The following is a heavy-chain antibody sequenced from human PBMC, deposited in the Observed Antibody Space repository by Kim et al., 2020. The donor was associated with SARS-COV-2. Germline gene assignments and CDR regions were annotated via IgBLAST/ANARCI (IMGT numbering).Heavy chain of an antibody. V-gene: IGHV1-46*01. CDR3: ARERRIRPLGYCSSTSCPPNYNWFDP. Sequence: ASVKVSCKASGYTFTSYYMHWVRQAPGQGLEWMGIINPSGGSTSYAQKFQGRVTMTRDTSTSTVYMELSSLRSEDTAVYYCARERRIRPLGYCSSTSCPPNYNWFDPWGQGTLVTVSS. CDR2: INPSGGST. D-gene: IGHD2-2*01. CDR1: GYTFTSYY. J-gene: IGHJ5*02.